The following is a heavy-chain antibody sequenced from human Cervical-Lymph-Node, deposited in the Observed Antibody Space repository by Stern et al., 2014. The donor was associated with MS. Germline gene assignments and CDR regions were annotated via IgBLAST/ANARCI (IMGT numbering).Heavy chain of an antibody. CDR2: ISWNSGSI. CDR3: AKGYHSSGRGPFDY. CDR1: GFTFDDYA. V-gene: IGHV3-9*01. D-gene: IGHD6-19*01. J-gene: IGHJ4*02. Sequence: EVQLVESGGGLVQPGRSLRLSCAASGFTFDDYAMHWVRQAPGKGLEWVSGISWNSGSIGYADSVKGRFTISRDNAKNSLYLQMNSLRAEDTALYYCAKGYHSSGRGPFDYWGQGTLVTVSS.